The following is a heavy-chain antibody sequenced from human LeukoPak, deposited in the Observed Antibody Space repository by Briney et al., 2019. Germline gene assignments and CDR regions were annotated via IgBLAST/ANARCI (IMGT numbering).Heavy chain of an antibody. CDR1: GYTFTSYA. Sequence: SVKVSCKASGYTFTSYAISWVRQAPGQGLEWMGGIIPIFGTANYAQKFQGRVTITADKSTSTAYMELSSLRSEDTAVYYCTRSVRNGHIDYWGQGTLVTVSS. CDR3: TRSVRNGHIDY. CDR2: IIPIFGTA. D-gene: IGHD2-21*01. J-gene: IGHJ4*02. V-gene: IGHV1-69*06.